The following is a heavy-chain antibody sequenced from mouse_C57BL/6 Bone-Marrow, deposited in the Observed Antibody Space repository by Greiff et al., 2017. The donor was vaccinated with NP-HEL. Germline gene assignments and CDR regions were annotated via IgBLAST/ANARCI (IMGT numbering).Heavy chain of an antibody. CDR1: GYSITSGYD. V-gene: IGHV3-1*01. CDR2: ISYSGST. J-gene: IGHJ4*01. Sequence: EVKLMESGPGMVKPSQSLSLTCTVTGYSITSGYDWHWIRHFPGNKLEWMGYISYSGSTNYNPSLKSRISITHDTSKNHFFLKLNSVTTKDTATYYCARVTDYYAMDYWGQGTSVTVSS. D-gene: IGHD4-1*01. CDR3: ARVTDYYAMDY.